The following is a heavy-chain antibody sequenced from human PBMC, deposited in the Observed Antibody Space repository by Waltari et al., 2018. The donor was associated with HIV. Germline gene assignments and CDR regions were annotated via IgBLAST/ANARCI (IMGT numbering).Heavy chain of an antibody. J-gene: IGHJ6*02. CDR3: ARIGTFPHNYAIDF. V-gene: IGHV3-7*01. D-gene: IGHD1-26*01. Sequence: EVQLMESGGGLVQSGVSLRLSCAASGFTFTNYWMSWVRQTPGKGLEWVADIKDDGSEKYYMGSVKGRCTISRDNAKNSMFLQMNSLRAEDTAVYYCARIGTFPHNYAIDFWGQGTTVTVSS. CDR2: IKDDGSEK. CDR1: GFTFTNYW.